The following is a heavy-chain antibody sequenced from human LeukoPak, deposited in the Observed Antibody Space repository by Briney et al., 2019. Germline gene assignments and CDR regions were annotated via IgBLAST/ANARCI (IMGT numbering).Heavy chain of an antibody. D-gene: IGHD5-24*01. CDR3: GREMWLQPDH. J-gene: IGHJ4*02. CDR2: ISSRGSTM. V-gene: IGHV3-48*03. CDR1: GFTFSSCE. Sequence: GGSLRLSCAASGFTFSSCEMNWVRQAPGKGLEWVSYISSRGSTMHYADSVKGRFTISRDNAKNSLYLQMNSLTAEDTAVYYCGREMWLQPDHWGQGTLVTVSS.